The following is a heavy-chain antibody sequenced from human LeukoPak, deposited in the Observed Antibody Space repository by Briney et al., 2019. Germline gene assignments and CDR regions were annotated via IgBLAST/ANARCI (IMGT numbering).Heavy chain of an antibody. J-gene: IGHJ2*01. CDR1: GGSISSYY. CDR2: IYYSGST. Sequence: SETLSLTCTVSGGSISSYYWSWIRQPPGKGLEWIGYIYYSGSTYYNPSLKSRVTISVDTSKNQFSLKLSSVTAADTAVYYCARGLSGYNPWYFDLWGRGTLVTVSS. V-gene: IGHV4-59*06. CDR3: ARGLSGYNPWYFDL. D-gene: IGHD5-24*01.